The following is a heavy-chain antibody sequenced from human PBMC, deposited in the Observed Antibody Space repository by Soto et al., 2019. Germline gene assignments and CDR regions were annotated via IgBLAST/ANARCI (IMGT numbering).Heavy chain of an antibody. CDR1: GYDFTTYG. Sequence: QVHLVQSGAEVKNPGASVKVSCKGSGYDFTTYGITWVRQAHGQGLEWMAWISAHNGNTNYAPNLQGKVTVTRDTSTSRAYIELRSLRSDDTAVYYCARGRYGDYWGQGALVTVSS. J-gene: IGHJ4*02. D-gene: IGHD1-1*01. CDR3: ARGRYGDY. CDR2: ISAHNGNT. V-gene: IGHV1-18*01.